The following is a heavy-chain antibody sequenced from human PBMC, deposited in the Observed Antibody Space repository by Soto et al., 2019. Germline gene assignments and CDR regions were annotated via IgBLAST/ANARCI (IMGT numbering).Heavy chain of an antibody. Sequence: PSETLSLTCTVSGGSIGSSSYYWGWIRQSPGKGLEWIGTIYHSGSTYYNPSLKSRVTISVDASENHFSLKLSSVTAADTAVYYCARVGPYCGGDCYSPPPWGQGTLVTVSS. CDR3: ARVGPYCGGDCYSPPP. CDR2: IYHSGST. V-gene: IGHV4-39*02. CDR1: GGSIGSSSYY. D-gene: IGHD2-21*02. J-gene: IGHJ5*02.